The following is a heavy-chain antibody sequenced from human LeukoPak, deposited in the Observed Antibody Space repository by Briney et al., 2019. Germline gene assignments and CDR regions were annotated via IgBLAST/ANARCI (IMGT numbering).Heavy chain of an antibody. Sequence: GGSLRLSCAASGFTFSNAWMSWVRQAPGKVLEWVGRIKSKTDGGTTDYAAPVKGRFTIPRDDSKNTLYLQMNSLKTEDTAVYYCTNPLGEPSRDDAFDIWGQGTMVTVSS. V-gene: IGHV3-15*01. CDR1: GFTFSNAW. CDR3: TNPLGEPSRDDAFDI. J-gene: IGHJ3*02. CDR2: IKSKTDGGTT. D-gene: IGHD3-16*01.